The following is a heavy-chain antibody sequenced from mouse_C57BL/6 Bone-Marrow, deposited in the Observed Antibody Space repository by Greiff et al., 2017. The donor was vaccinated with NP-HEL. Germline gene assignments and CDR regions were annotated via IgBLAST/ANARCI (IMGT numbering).Heavy chain of an antibody. CDR2: INPGSGGT. V-gene: IGHV1-54*01. J-gene: IGHJ2*01. CDR3: ARNPLLIYDGYYDY. Sequence: VQLVESGAELVRPGTSVKVSCKASGYAFTNYLIEWVKQRPGQGLEWIGVINPGSGGTNYNEKFKGKATLTADKSSSTAYMQLSSLTSEDSAVYFCARNPLLIYDGYYDYWGQGTTLTVSS. D-gene: IGHD2-3*01. CDR1: GYAFTNYL.